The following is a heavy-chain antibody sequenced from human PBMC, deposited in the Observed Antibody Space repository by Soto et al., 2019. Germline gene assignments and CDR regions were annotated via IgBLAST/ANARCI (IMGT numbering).Heavy chain of an antibody. V-gene: IGHV3-48*03. J-gene: IGHJ4*02. CDR2: ISSSGSTI. CDR1: GFTFSSYE. D-gene: IGHD3-22*01. CDR3: ARVSPYYDSRGYYPYFDY. Sequence: EVQLVESGGGLVQPGGSLRLSCAASGFTFSSYEMNWVRQAPGKGLEWVSYISSSGSTIYYADSVKGRFTISRDNAKNSLYLQMNSLRAEDTAVYYCARVSPYYDSRGYYPYFDYWGQGTLVTVSS.